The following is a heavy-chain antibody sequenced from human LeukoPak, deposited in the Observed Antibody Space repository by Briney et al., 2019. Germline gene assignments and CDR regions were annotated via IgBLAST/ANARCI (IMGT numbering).Heavy chain of an antibody. V-gene: IGHV3-30*02. J-gene: IGHJ2*01. D-gene: IGHD1-26*01. CDR1: GFTFSSYG. CDR3: AKDAAGSGSYYGWYFDL. CDR2: IRYDGSNK. Sequence: GGSLRLSCAASGFTFSSYGMHWVRQAPGKGLEWVAFIRYDGSNKYYADSVKGRFTISRDNSKNTLYLQMNSLRAEDTAVYYCAKDAAGSGSYYGWYFDLWGRGTLVTVSS.